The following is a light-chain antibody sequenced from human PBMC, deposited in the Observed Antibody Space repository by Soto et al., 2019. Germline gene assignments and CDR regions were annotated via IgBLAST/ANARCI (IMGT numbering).Light chain of an antibody. J-gene: IGLJ1*01. CDR1: SSDVGGYNY. CDR2: DVS. Sequence: QSALTQPASLSGSPGPSITISCTGSSSDVGGYNYVSWYQQHPGKAPKLMIYDVSNRPSGVSNRFSGSKSGNTASLTISGLQAEDEADYYCSSYTSSSTYVFGTGTKLTVL. V-gene: IGLV2-14*01. CDR3: SSYTSSSTYV.